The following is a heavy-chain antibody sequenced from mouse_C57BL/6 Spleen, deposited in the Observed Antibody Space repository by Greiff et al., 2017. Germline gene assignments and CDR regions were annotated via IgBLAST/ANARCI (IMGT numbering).Heavy chain of an antibody. CDR3: ARYRYYGSTFFDY. CDR2: IYPGDGDT. CDR1: GYAFSSSW. J-gene: IGHJ2*01. Sequence: VKLLESGPELVKPGASVKISCKASGYAFSSSWMNWVKQRPGKGLEWIGRIYPGDGDTNYNGKFKGKATLTADKSSSTAYMQLSSLTSEDSAVYFCARYRYYGSTFFDYWGQGTTLTVSS. D-gene: IGHD1-1*01. V-gene: IGHV1-82*01.